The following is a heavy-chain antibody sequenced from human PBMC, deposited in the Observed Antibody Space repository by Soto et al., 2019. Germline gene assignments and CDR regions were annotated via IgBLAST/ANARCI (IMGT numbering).Heavy chain of an antibody. Sequence: GGSLRLSCVASGFTFISSFMGWVRQAPGKGLEWVANINQDGGGTYYVDSVKGRFTISRDNSKNTLYLQMNSLRAEDTAVYYCAKEYSVYYFDYWGQGTLVTVSS. J-gene: IGHJ4*02. CDR3: AKEYSVYYFDY. D-gene: IGHD2-15*01. CDR2: INQDGGGT. V-gene: IGHV3-7*03. CDR1: GFTFISSF.